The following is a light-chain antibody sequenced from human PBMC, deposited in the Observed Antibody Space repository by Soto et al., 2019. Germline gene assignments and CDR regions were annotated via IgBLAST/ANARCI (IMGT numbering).Light chain of an antibody. J-gene: IGKJ4*01. Sequence: DIQMTQSPSSVSASVGDRVTITCRASQAIGNHLAWFQQKPGKPPKSLIYAASSLQTGVPPKFSGSGTGIDFTLTINSLQPEDFATYYCQQYNKYPLTFGGGTKVEIQ. CDR3: QQYNKYPLT. CDR2: AAS. V-gene: IGKV1-16*02. CDR1: QAIGNH.